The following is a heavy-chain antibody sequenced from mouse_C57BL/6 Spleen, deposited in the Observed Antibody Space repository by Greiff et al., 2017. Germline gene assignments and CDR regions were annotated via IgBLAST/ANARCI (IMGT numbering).Heavy chain of an antibody. CDR1: GYTFTSYW. Sequence: QVQLQQSGAELVKPGASVKLSCKASGYTFTSYWMHWVKQRPGRGLEWIGRIDPNSGGTKYNEKFKSKATLTVDKPSSTAYMQLSSLTSEDSAVYYCARELASTVVADYAMDYWGQGTSVTVSS. V-gene: IGHV1-72*01. D-gene: IGHD1-1*01. CDR3: ARELASTVVADYAMDY. J-gene: IGHJ4*01. CDR2: IDPNSGGT.